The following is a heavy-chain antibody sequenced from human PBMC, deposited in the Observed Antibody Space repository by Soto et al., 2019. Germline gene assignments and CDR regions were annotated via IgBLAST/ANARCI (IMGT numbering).Heavy chain of an antibody. D-gene: IGHD2-2*01. CDR2: INQDGSES. Sequence: GGSLRLSCVVSGLTFRSYWMSWVRQAPGKGLEWVANINQDGSESYYVDSVKGRFTISRDNAKNSLYLQMTSLRAEDTAVYYCARPARECSSPGCANWGRGTLVTVSS. CDR1: GLTFRSYW. V-gene: IGHV3-7*01. CDR3: ARPARECSSPGCAN. J-gene: IGHJ4*02.